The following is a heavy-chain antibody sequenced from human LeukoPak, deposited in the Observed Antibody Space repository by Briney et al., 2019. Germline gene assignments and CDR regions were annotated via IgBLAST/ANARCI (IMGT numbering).Heavy chain of an antibody. V-gene: IGHV3-30*18. CDR3: AKVVGAEDYFDY. CDR1: GFTFSSYG. D-gene: IGHD1-26*01. CDR2: ISYDGSNK. J-gene: IGHJ4*02. Sequence: GRSLRLSCAASGFTFSSYGMHWVRQAPGKALEWVAVISYDGSNKYYADSVKGRFTISRDNSKNTLYLQMNSLRAEDTAVYYCAKVVGAEDYFDYWGLGTLVTVSS.